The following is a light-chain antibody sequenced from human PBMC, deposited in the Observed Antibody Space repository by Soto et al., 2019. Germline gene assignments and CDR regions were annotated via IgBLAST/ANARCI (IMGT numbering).Light chain of an antibody. CDR3: QQYNSYSGYT. CDR2: DAS. CDR1: QSISSW. V-gene: IGKV1-5*01. Sequence: DIQMTQSPSTLSASVGDRVTITCRASQSISSWWAWYQQKPGKAPKVLIYDASSLESGVPSRFGGSGSGTEFTLTISSLQPDDFATYYCQQYNSYSGYTFGQGTKLEIK. J-gene: IGKJ2*01.